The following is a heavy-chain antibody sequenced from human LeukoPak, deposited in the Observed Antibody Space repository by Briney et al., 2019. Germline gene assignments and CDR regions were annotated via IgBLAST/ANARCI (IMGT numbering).Heavy chain of an antibody. CDR3: ARDRPYVTMVRGVITYYFDY. V-gene: IGHV3-30-3*01. D-gene: IGHD3-10*01. CDR2: ISYDGSNK. J-gene: IGHJ4*02. Sequence: PRRSLRLSCAASGFTFSSYAMHWVRQAPGKGLEWVAVISYDGSNKYYADSVKGRFTISRDNSKNTLYLQMNSLRAEDTAVYYCARDRPYVTMVRGVITYYFDYWGQGTLVTVSS. CDR1: GFTFSSYA.